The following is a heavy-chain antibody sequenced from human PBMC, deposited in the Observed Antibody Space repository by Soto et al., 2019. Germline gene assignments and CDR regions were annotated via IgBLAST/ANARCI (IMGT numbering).Heavy chain of an antibody. V-gene: IGHV3-74*01. Sequence: EVQVAESGGGLVQPGGSLRLSCAASGFTFSDYWLHWVRQAPGEGLEWVSRINGDGTRTFYADSVKGRLAISRDNARDTVFLQMISLRAEDTAVYFCARGIRNYYGMDVWGQGTTVTVSS. J-gene: IGHJ6*02. CDR1: GFTFSDYW. CDR3: ARGIRNYYGMDV. CDR2: INGDGTRT.